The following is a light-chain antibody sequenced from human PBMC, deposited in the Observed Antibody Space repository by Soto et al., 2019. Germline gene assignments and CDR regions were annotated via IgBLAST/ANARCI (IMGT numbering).Light chain of an antibody. V-gene: IGLV1-51*01. CDR2: DNN. CDR3: ATWDGSLPGEV. Sequence: QSVLTQSPSVSVAPGQKVTISCSGSSSNIGNNYVSWYQQVPGTAPKLLIYDNNKRPSGIPDRFSGSKSGTSGTLDITGLQTGDEADYYCATWDGSLPGEVFGGGTKVTVL. CDR1: SSNIGNNY. J-gene: IGLJ2*01.